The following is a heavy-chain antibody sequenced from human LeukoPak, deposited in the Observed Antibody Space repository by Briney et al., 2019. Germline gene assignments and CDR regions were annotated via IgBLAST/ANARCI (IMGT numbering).Heavy chain of an antibody. CDR2: ISGSGGST. CDR1: GFTFNNYA. Sequence: PGGSLRLSCAAFGFTFNNYAMSWVRQAPGKGLEWVSTISGSGGSTYYADSVKGRFTISRDNSKNTLFLQMNSLRAEDTAVYYCAKGGYCDSTTCLPYFQHWGQGTLVTVSS. CDR3: AKGGYCDSTTCLPYFQH. D-gene: IGHD2-2*01. J-gene: IGHJ1*01. V-gene: IGHV3-23*01.